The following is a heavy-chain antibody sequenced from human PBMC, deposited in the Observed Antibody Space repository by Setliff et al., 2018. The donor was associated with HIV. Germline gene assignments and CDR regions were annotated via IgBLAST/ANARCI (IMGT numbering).Heavy chain of an antibody. Sequence: GGSLRLSCSASGFSFSNYAMHWVRQAPGKGLEYVSAISGNGGNTYYTDSVKGRFTISKDNSKDTLYLQMSSLRDEDTAVYYCAKVFAFGVDAFDIWGQGTVVTVSS. V-gene: IGHV3-64*04. D-gene: IGHD3-10*01. CDR1: GFSFSNYA. CDR3: AKVFAFGVDAFDI. CDR2: ISGNGGNT. J-gene: IGHJ3*02.